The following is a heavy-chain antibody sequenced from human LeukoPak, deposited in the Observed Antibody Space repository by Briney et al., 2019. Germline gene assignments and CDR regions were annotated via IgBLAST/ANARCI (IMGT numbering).Heavy chain of an antibody. J-gene: IGHJ4*02. CDR3: VRGSYGAYDY. CDR1: GFNFNTYT. V-gene: IGHV3-21*01. Sequence: GGSLRLSCAASGFNFNTYTMNWVRQAPGKGLEWVSSISSDSSYIYYADAVHGRFAVSRDNAKYSLYLQMNSLRAEDTAVYYCVRGSYGAYDYWGQGSLVTVSS. CDR2: ISSDSSYI. D-gene: IGHD4-17*01.